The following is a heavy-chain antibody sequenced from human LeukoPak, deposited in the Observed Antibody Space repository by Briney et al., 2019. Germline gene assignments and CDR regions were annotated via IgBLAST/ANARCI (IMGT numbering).Heavy chain of an antibody. CDR3: ARVKGVRFLEWLLKGGYYYMDV. D-gene: IGHD3-3*01. J-gene: IGHJ6*03. Sequence: SETLSLTCTVSGGSISSYYWSWIRQPPGKGLEWIVYIYYSGSTNYNPSLKSRVTISVDTSKNQFSLKLSSVTAADTAVYYCARVKGVRFLEWLLKGGYYYMDVWGKGTTVTVSS. V-gene: IGHV4-59*01. CDR2: IYYSGST. CDR1: GGSISSYY.